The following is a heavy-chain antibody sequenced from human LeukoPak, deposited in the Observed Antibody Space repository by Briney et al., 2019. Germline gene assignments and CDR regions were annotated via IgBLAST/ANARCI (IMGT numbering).Heavy chain of an antibody. V-gene: IGHV1-2*02. CDR3: VRDGGDYYPSAFGY. Sequence: GASVKVSCKASGYTFTGYYLHWVRQAPGQGLEWMGWINPNNGGTNYAQKFQGRVTMTRDTSINTAYMELNRLKSADTAMYYCVRDGGDYYPSAFGYWGQGTLVTVSS. D-gene: IGHD1-26*01. CDR1: GYTFTGYY. CDR2: INPNNGGT. J-gene: IGHJ4*02.